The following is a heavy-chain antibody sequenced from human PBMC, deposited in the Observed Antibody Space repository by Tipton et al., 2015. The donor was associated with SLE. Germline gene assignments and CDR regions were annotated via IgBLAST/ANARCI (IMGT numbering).Heavy chain of an antibody. D-gene: IGHD4-23*01. J-gene: IGHJ3*02. CDR2: ISTGGST. CDR3: ARDLSYGGKADAFDI. V-gene: IGHV4-4*09. CDR1: GGSISSYY. Sequence: TLSLTCTVSGGSISSYYWSWIRQPPGKGLEWIGYISTGGSTSYNPSLKSRVTMSVDTSKNQFSLKLSSVTAADTAVYYCARDLSYGGKADAFDIWGQGTMVTVSS.